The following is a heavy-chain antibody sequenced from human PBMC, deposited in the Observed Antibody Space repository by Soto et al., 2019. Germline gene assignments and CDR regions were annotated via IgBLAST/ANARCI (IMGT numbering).Heavy chain of an antibody. V-gene: IGHV3-33*01. Sequence: QVQLVESGGGVVQPGRSLRLSCAAAGFTFSGIGMHWVRQAPGKGLEWVAVIRNDGSNIYYADAVKGRFTISRDNSKDKLYRQMNSLRADNTAVYYCARDGVGHTTFFGDFDYWGQGTLVTVSS. J-gene: IGHJ4*02. CDR1: GFTFSGIG. CDR3: ARDGVGHTTFFGDFDY. CDR2: IRNDGSNI. D-gene: IGHD1-26*01.